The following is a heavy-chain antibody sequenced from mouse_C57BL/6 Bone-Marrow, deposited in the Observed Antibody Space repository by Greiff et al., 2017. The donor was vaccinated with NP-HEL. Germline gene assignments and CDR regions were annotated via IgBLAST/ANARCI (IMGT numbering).Heavy chain of an antibody. J-gene: IGHJ2*01. D-gene: IGHD1-1*01. CDR1: GYTFTGYW. CDR3: ARGDGSSKEAHFDY. V-gene: IGHV1-9*01. Sequence: QVQLQQSGAELMKPGASVKLSCKATGYTFTGYWIEWVKQRPGHGLEWIGEILPGSGSTNYNEKFKGKATFTADTSSNTAYMQLSSLTTEDSAIYYCARGDGSSKEAHFDYWGQGTTLTVSS. CDR2: ILPGSGST.